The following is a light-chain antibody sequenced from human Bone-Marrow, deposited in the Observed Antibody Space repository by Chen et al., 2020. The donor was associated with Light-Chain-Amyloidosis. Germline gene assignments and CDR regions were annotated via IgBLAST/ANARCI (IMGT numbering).Light chain of an antibody. Sequence: QSALTQPASVSGSPGQSITISCTGTSSDVGCDNHVSWYQQHPEKAPKLMIYEVTNRPSWVPYVFSGSKSDNTSSLTISVLQTEDEADYFCSSYTMTNTLVFGSGTRVTVL. V-gene: IGLV2-14*01. CDR2: EVT. J-gene: IGLJ1*01. CDR1: SSDVGCDNH. CDR3: SSYTMTNTLV.